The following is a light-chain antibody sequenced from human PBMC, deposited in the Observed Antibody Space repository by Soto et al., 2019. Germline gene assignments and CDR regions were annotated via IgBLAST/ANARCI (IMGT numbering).Light chain of an antibody. CDR3: QTWGAGIVV. V-gene: IGLV4-69*01. J-gene: IGLJ2*01. CDR1: SGHINYA. CDR2: VNSDGSH. Sequence: QPVLAQSPSASASLGASVKLTCTLSSGHINYAIAWHQQQPEKGPRYLMKVNSDGSHIKGDGIPDRFSGSSSGAERYLTISSLQSEDEADYYCQTWGAGIVVFGGGTKVTVL.